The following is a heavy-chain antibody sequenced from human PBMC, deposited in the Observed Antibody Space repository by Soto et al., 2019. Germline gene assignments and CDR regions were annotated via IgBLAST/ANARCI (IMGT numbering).Heavy chain of an antibody. V-gene: IGHV1-69*01. J-gene: IGHJ6*02. CDR1: GGTFGSYA. Sequence: QVQLVQSGAEVKKPGSSVKVSCKASGGTFGSYAISWVRQAPGQGLEWMGGIIPIRGTANYAQKFQGRVTIAADESTSTAYMELSSLRSEDTAVYYCARSQGSSTSLEIYYYCYYGMDVWGQGTTVTVSS. CDR2: IIPIRGTA. D-gene: IGHD2-2*01. CDR3: ARSQGSSTSLEIYYYCYYGMDV.